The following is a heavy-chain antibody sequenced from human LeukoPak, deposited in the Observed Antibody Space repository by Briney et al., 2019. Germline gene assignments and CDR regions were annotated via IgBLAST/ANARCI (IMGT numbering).Heavy chain of an antibody. CDR3: AGRHIVVVVTAKSEIDY. D-gene: IGHD2-15*01. J-gene: IGHJ4*02. CDR1: GGSISSYY. V-gene: IGHV4-4*07. CDR2: IYTSGST. Sequence: SETLSLTCTVSGGSISSYYWSWIRQPAGKGLEWIGRIYTSGSTNYNPSLKSRVTMSVDTSKNQFSLKLSSVTAADTAVYYCAGRHIVVVVTAKSEIDYWGQGTLVTVSS.